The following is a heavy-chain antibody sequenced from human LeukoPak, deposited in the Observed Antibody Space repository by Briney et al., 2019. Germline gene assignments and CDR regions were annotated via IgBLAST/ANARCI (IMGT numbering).Heavy chain of an antibody. Sequence: ASVKVSCKASGYTFTGYYMHWVRQAPGQGLEWMGWINPNSGGTNYAQKFQGWVTMTRDTSISTAYMELSSLRSEDTAVYYCARIGGASYDYWGQGTLVTVSS. CDR2: INPNSGGT. V-gene: IGHV1-2*04. CDR1: GYTFTGYY. D-gene: IGHD3-3*01. CDR3: ARIGGASYDY. J-gene: IGHJ4*02.